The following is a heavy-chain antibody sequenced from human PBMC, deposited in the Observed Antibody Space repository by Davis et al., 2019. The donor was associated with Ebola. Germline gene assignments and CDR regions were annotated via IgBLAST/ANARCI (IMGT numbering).Heavy chain of an antibody. Sequence: GESLKISCAASGFTFSGSAMHWVRQASGKGLEWVGRIRSKANSYATAYAASVKGRVTISRDDSKNTAYLQMNSLKTEDTAVYYCSGSGGSNDYWGQGTLVTVSS. CDR3: SGSGGSNDY. D-gene: IGHD1-26*01. J-gene: IGHJ4*02. CDR1: GFTFSGSA. V-gene: IGHV3-73*01. CDR2: IRSKANSYAT.